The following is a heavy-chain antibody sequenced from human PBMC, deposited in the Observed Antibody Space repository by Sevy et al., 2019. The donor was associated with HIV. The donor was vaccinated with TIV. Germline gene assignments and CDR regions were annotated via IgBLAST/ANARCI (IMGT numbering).Heavy chain of an antibody. J-gene: IGHJ4*02. CDR1: GGSITSGSYY. Sequence: SETLSLTCTVSGGSITSGSYYWTWIRQPAGKGLEWIGRVYTSGRTNYNPSLKSRATISVDTSKNQFSLKLSSVTAADTAVYYCTREGAWWELIDYWGQGILVTVSS. D-gene: IGHD2-15*01. CDR3: TREGAWWELIDY. CDR2: VYTSGRT. V-gene: IGHV4-61*02.